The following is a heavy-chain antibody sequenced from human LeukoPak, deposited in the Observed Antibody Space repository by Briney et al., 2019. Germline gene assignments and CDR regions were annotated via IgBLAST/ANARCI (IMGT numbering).Heavy chain of an antibody. J-gene: IGHJ4*02. CDR1: GYTFTIYG. V-gene: IGHV1-18*01. CDR2: ISINDGNT. Sequence: ASVTVSLKSTGYTFTIYGISWLRPAPGQGLEGMGWISINDGNTNYAHKLQGSVTMTTDPSTSTAYMELRSLRSDATAVYYCARVAVLLWFGELLDHWGQGTLVTVSS. D-gene: IGHD3-10*01. CDR3: ARVAVLLWFGELLDH.